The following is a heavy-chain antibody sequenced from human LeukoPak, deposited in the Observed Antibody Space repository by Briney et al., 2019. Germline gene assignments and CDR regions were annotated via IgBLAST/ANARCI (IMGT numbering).Heavy chain of an antibody. CDR1: GFPVSSYG. V-gene: IGHV3-33*01. CDR2: IWYDGSNK. D-gene: IGHD5-18*01. CDR3: ARAVGTAMAHTYYFDY. J-gene: IGHJ4*02. Sequence: PGRSLRLSCAASGFPVSSYGMHWVRQAPGKGLEWVAVIWYDGSNKYFADSVKGRFTISRENAKNSLYLQMNSLRAGDTAVYYCARAVGTAMAHTYYFDYWGQGTLVTVSS.